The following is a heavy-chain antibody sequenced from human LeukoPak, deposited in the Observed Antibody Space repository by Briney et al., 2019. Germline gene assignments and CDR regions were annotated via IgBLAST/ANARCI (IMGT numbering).Heavy chain of an antibody. D-gene: IGHD5-18*01. Sequence: PGRSLRLSCTSSGFTFGTYAVSWFRQAPGKGLEWGAFIRSKTFGGTTEYAASVKGRFTISRDDSKSIAYLQMNSLKTEDTAVYYCTRYSGRTDYWGQGTLVSVSS. CDR2: IRSKTFGGTT. J-gene: IGHJ4*02. CDR1: GFTFGTYA. V-gene: IGHV3-49*03. CDR3: TRYSGRTDY.